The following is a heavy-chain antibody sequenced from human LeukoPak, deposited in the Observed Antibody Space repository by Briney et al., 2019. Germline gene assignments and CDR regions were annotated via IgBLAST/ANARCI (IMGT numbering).Heavy chain of an antibody. CDR2: ISAYNGNT. CDR1: GYTFTSYG. V-gene: IGHV1-18*01. D-gene: IGHD2-15*01. Sequence: GASVKVSCKASGYTFTSYGISWVRQAPGQGLEWMGWISAYNGNTNYAQKLQGRVTMTTDTSTSTAYMELRSLRPDDTAVYYCARDIVVVVAAIGGLFDYWGQGTLVTVSS. J-gene: IGHJ4*02. CDR3: ARDIVVVVAAIGGLFDY.